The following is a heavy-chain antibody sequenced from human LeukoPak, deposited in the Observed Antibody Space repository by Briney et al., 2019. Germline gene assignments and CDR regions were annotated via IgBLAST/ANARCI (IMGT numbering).Heavy chain of an antibody. CDR3: ARVTKLYSNSWGRIDY. Sequence: SETLSLTCTVSGGSISSYYWSWIRQPPGKGLEWIGYIYNSGGINYNPSLKSRVTISVDTSKNQFSLKLSSVTAADTAVYYCARVTKLYSNSWGRIDYWGQGTLVTVSS. CDR2: IYNSGGI. CDR1: GGSISSYY. D-gene: IGHD2/OR15-2a*01. V-gene: IGHV4-59*01. J-gene: IGHJ4*02.